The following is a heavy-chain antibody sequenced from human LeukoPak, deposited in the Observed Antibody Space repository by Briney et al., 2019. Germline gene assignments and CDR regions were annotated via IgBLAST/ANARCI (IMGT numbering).Heavy chain of an antibody. D-gene: IGHD3-10*01. V-gene: IGHV3-23*01. CDR1: GFTFSSSA. CDR3: AKAGYYYYMDV. J-gene: IGHJ6*03. Sequence: GGTLRLSCAASGFTFSSSAMSWVRQAPGKGLEWVSSISGSGSGGSTYYADSVKGRFTISRDNSKNTLYLQMNSLRAEDTAVYYCAKAGYYYYMDVWGKGTTVTVSS. CDR2: ISGSGSGGST.